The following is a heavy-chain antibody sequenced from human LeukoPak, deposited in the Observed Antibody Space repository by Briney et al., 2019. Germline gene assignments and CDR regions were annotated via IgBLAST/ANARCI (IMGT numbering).Heavy chain of an antibody. CDR1: GGSSSSNSYY. J-gene: IGHJ4*02. CDR3: ARARLTYSSGVFDY. D-gene: IGHD6-19*01. CDR2: IYYSGSA. Sequence: SETLSPTGTVSGGSSSSNSYYWGWIRQPPGKGLEWIGSIYYSGSAYYNPSLKSRVTISVDTSKNQFSLKLSSVTAADTAVYYCARARLTYSSGVFDYWGQGTLVTVSS. V-gene: IGHV4-39*07.